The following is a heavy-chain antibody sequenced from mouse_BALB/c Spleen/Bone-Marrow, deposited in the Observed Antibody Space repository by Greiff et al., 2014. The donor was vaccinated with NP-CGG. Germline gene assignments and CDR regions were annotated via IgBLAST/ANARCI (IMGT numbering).Heavy chain of an antibody. CDR1: GFNIKDTY. CDR3: ARFPYDYGGGDY. J-gene: IGHJ2*01. V-gene: IGHV14-3*02. D-gene: IGHD2-4*01. Sequence: EVQLQQSGAELVKPGASVKLSCTASGFNIKDTYMHWVKQRPEQGLEWIGRIDPANGNTKYDPKFQGKATITADTSSNTAYLQLSSLASEDSAVYYSARFPYDYGGGDYWGQGTTLTVSS. CDR2: IDPANGNT.